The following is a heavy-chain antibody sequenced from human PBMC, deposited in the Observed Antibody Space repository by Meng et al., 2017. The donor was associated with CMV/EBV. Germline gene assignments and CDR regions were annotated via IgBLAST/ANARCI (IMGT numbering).Heavy chain of an antibody. CDR2: INPNRGGT. Sequence: SVTVSCQASVYTFTGYYMHWVRQAPGQGLEWMGWINPNRGGTNYAQKFQGRVTITRNTSISTAYMELSSLRSEDTAVYYCARGRLVKNWFDPWGQGTLVTVSS. V-gene: IGHV1-2*02. CDR3: ARGRLVKNWFDP. CDR1: VYTFTGYY. J-gene: IGHJ5*02. D-gene: IGHD3-16*02.